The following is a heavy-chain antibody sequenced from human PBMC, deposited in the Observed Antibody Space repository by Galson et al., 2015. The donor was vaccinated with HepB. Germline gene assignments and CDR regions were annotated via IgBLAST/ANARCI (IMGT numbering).Heavy chain of an antibody. CDR2: IYHSGIS. CDR3: ARDRGVTTANSAYFDL. Sequence: SETLSLTCSVAGYSINSGYFWGWIRQPPGKGLEWIGSIYHSGISYYNPSLKSRVTISVDTSKNQFSLKLSSVTAADTAVYFCARDRGVTTANSAYFDLWGRGTLVTVPS. J-gene: IGHJ2*01. V-gene: IGHV4-38-2*02. CDR1: GYSINSGYF. D-gene: IGHD4-17*01.